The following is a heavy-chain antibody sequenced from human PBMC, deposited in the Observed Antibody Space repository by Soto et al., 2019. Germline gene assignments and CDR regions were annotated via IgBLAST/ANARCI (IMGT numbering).Heavy chain of an antibody. D-gene: IGHD2-15*01. CDR1: GYTFSNYG. Sequence: ASVKLSCKACGYTFSNYGVSWVRQAPKQGLEWMGWISAHNGNTKSAQKLQGRVTMTTDTSTSTAYMDLRSLRPDDTAVYYCARDVREISGAYYYYGMDVWGQGTTVTVSS. V-gene: IGHV1-18*01. CDR2: ISAHNGNT. J-gene: IGHJ6*02. CDR3: ARDVREISGAYYYYGMDV.